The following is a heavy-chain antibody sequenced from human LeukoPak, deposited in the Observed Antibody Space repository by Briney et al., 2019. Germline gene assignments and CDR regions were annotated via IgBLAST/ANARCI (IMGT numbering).Heavy chain of an antibody. CDR3: ARESVTAGYYYDSSGYPKDAFDI. CDR2: ISSSSSTI. J-gene: IGHJ3*02. CDR1: GFTFSSYS. Sequence: GGSLRLSCAASGFTFSSYSMNWVRQAPGKGLEWVSYISSSSSTIYYADSVKGRFTISRDNAKNSLYLQMNSLRAEDTAVYYCARESVTAGYYYDSSGYPKDAFDIWGQGTMVTVSS. V-gene: IGHV3-48*04. D-gene: IGHD3-22*01.